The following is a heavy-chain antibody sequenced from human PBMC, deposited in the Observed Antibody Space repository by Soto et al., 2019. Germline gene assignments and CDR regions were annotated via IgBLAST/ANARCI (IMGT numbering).Heavy chain of an antibody. CDR2: IIPIFGTA. V-gene: IGHV1-69*12. CDR1: GGTFSSYA. J-gene: IGHJ6*02. Sequence: QVQLVQSGAEVKKPGSSVKVSCKASGGTFSSYAISWVRQAPGQGLEWMGGIIPIFGTANYAQKFQGRVTITADESPSTAYMELSSLRSEDTAVYYCARDRLAAAGLRTYYYYYGMDVWGQGTTVTVSS. D-gene: IGHD6-13*01. CDR3: ARDRLAAAGLRTYYYYYGMDV.